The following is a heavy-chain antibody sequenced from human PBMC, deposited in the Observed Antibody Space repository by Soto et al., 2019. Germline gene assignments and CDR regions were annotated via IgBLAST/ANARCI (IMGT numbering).Heavy chain of an antibody. CDR3: ARSFGVRGDYVGWFDP. V-gene: IGHV1-69*02. CDR2: IIPILGIA. Sequence: QVQLVQSGAEVKKPGSSVKVSCKASGGTFSSYTISWVRQAPGQGLEWMGRIIPILGIANYAQKCQGRVTITADKSKSTAYMELSSLRSEDTAVYYCARSFGVRGDYVGWFDPWGQGTLVTVSS. CDR1: GGTFSSYT. J-gene: IGHJ5*02. D-gene: IGHD3-10*01.